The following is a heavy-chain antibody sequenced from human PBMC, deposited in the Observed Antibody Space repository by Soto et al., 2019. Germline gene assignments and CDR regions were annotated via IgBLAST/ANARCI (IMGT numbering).Heavy chain of an antibody. CDR1: GGTFSSYT. CDR3: ARSPGRYDILTGYYPPLRY. Sequence: SVKVSCKASGGTFSSYTISWVRQAPGQGLEWMGRIIPILGIANYAQKFQGRVTITADKSTSTAYMELSSLRSEDAAVYYCARSPGRYDILTGYYPPLRYWGQGTLVTVSS. CDR2: IIPILGIA. V-gene: IGHV1-69*02. J-gene: IGHJ4*02. D-gene: IGHD3-9*01.